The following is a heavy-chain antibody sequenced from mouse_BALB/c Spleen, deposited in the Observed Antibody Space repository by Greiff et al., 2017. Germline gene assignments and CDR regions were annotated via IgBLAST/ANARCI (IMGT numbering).Heavy chain of an antibody. D-gene: IGHD1-1*01. CDR3: ARGYYGSSYVGYFDY. CDR1: GFTFSDYY. J-gene: IGHJ2*01. V-gene: IGHV5-4*02. Sequence: EVKVEESGGGLVKPGGSLKLSCAASGFTFSDYYMYWVRQTPEKRLEWVATISDGGSYTYYPDSVKGRFTISRDNAKNNLYLQMSSLKSEDTAMYYCARGYYGSSYVGYFDYWGQGTTLTVSS. CDR2: ISDGGSYT.